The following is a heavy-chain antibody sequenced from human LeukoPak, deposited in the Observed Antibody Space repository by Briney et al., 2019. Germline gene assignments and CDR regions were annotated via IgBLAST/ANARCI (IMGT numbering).Heavy chain of an antibody. J-gene: IGHJ4*02. V-gene: IGHV3-64*01. CDR2: ISSNGGST. Sequence: PGGFLRLSCAASGFTFSSYAMRWVRQAPGKGLEYVSAISSNGGSTYYANSVKGRFTISRDNSKNTLYLQMGSLRAEDMAVYYCARLYSSGWYSFFDYWGQGTLVTVSS. D-gene: IGHD6-19*01. CDR3: ARLYSSGWYSFFDY. CDR1: GFTFSSYA.